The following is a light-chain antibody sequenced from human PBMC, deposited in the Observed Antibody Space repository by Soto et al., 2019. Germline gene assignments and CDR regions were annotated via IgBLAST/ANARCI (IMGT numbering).Light chain of an antibody. CDR2: GAF. CDR1: QSVTSNY. CDR3: QQRNVWPPVT. V-gene: IGKV3-11*01. Sequence: EIVLTQSPGTLSLSPWERATLSCRASQSVTSNYLAWYQQKPGQAPRLLIYGAFNRATGIPARFSGSGSGTDFTLTISSLEPEDSAIYYCQQRNVWPPVTFGLGTRLEIK. J-gene: IGKJ5*01.